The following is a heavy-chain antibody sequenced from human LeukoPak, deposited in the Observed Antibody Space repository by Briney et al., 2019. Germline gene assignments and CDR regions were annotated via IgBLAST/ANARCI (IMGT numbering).Heavy chain of an antibody. D-gene: IGHD3-10*01. CDR1: GFTFSSYA. V-gene: IGHV3-30-3*01. Sequence: GRSLRLSCGASGFTFSSYAMHWVRQAPGKGLEWVAVISYDGSNKYYADSVKGRFTISRDNSKNTLYLQMNSLRAEDTAVYYCAREQLLWFGELLPRGWFDPWGQGTLVTVSS. CDR3: AREQLLWFGELLPRGWFDP. CDR2: ISYDGSNK. J-gene: IGHJ5*02.